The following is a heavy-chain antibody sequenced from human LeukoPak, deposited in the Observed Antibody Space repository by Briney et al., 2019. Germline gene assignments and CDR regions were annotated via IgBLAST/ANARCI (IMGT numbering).Heavy chain of an antibody. CDR3: ARGVVVVPAAYPWFDP. V-gene: IGHV3-7*03. Sequence: GGSLRLSCAASGFTFSSYWMSWVRQAPGKGLEWVANIKQDGSEKYYVDSVKGRLTISRDNAKNSLYLQMNSLRAEGTTVYYCARGVVVVPAAYPWFDPWGQGTLVTVSS. CDR1: GFTFSSYW. D-gene: IGHD2-2*01. J-gene: IGHJ5*02. CDR2: IKQDGSEK.